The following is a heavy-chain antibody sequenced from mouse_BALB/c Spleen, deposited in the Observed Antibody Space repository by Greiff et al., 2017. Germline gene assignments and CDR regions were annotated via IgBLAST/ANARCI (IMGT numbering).Heavy chain of an antibody. CDR1: GFTFSSFG. D-gene: IGHD2-1*01. J-gene: IGHJ4*01. CDR3: ARPSRGNYYAMDY. CDR2: ISSGSSTI. Sequence: EVMLVESGGGLVQPGGSRKLSCAASGFTFSSFGMHWVRQAPEKGLEWVAYISSGSSTIYYADTVKGRFTISRDNPKNTLFLQMTSLRSEDTAMYYCARPSRGNYYAMDYWGQGTSVTVSS. V-gene: IGHV5-17*02.